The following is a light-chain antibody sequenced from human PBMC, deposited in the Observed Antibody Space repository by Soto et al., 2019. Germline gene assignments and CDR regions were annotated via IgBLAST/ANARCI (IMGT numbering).Light chain of an antibody. CDR1: SSNIGAGYD. J-gene: IGLJ3*02. Sequence: QSVLTQPPSVSGAPGQRVTISCTGSSSNIGAGYDVHWYQQLPGTAPKLLIYGNSNRPSGVPDRFSGSKSGTSASLAITGLQAVDEADYNCQSYDSSLSGGVFGGGTKVTVL. CDR2: GNS. CDR3: QSYDSSLSGGV. V-gene: IGLV1-40*01.